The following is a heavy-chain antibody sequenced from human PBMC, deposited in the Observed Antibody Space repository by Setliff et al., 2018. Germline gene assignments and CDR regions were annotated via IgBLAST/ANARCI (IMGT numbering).Heavy chain of an antibody. V-gene: IGHV4-4*08. J-gene: IGHJ4*02. D-gene: IGHD3-3*01. CDR1: GGSMTDFF. CDR2: IYTKGST. CDR3: ASGGAGFFTSGR. Sequence: SETLSLTCSVTGGSMTDFFWNWIRQPPGKGLEWIGYIYTKGSTNYSPSLKSRVTMSVDASKNQFSLKLNSVTAADTAVCYCASGGAGFFTSGRWGQGTLVTVSS.